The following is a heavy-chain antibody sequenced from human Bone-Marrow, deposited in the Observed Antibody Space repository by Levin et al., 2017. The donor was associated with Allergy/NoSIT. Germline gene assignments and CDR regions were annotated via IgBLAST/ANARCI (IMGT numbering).Heavy chain of an antibody. CDR1: GFSFSNYP. D-gene: IGHD3-3*01. CDR3: AKDRGGFDFWSGPNWFDP. CDR2: VSGSGSDT. J-gene: IGHJ5*02. Sequence: GGSLRLSCVASGFSFSNYPMSWVRQTPGKGLEWVAAVSGSGSDTYYADSVKGRFTISRDNSENTLYLQMNSLRVEDTALYYCAKDRGGFDFWSGPNWFDPWGQGTQVSVSS. V-gene: IGHV3-23*01.